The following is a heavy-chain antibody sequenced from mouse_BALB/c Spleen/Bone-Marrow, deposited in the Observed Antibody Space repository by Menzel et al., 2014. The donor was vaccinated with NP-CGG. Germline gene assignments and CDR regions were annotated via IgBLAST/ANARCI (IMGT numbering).Heavy chain of an antibody. V-gene: IGHV14-3*02. J-gene: IGHJ2*01. CDR3: TRRGFDF. Sequence: VQLQQSGAELVKPGASVKLSCTASDFNIKDTYIHWVKRRPEQGLEWIGRIDPENGNIKYDPKFQVKATITADTSSNTAYLQLSSLTSEDTAVYYCTRRGFDFWGQGTTLTVSS. CDR1: DFNIKDTY. CDR2: IDPENGNI.